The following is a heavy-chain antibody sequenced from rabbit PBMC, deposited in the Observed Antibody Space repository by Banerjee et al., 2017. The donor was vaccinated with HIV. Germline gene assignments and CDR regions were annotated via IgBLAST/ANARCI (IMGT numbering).Heavy chain of an antibody. J-gene: IGHJ3*01. CDR2: IYAGKGST. CDR1: GFDFSSYY. Sequence: QLKETGGGLVQPGGSLTLSCKASGFDFSSYYMSWVRQAPGKGLEWIGIIYAGKGSTDYASWVNGRFTISSDNAQNTVDLQMNSLTAADTATYFCARAYSYDDYGDYGLWGQGTLVTVS. V-gene: IGHV1S7*01. D-gene: IGHD2-1*01. CDR3: ARAYSYDDYGDYGL.